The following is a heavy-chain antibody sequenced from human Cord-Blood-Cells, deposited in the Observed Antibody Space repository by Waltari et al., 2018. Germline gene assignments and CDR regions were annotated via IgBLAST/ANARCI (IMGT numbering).Heavy chain of an antibody. D-gene: IGHD6-19*01. Sequence: QVQLQQWGAGLLKPSETLSLTCAVYGGSFSGYYWSWIRQPPGKGLEWIGEINHSGRTNYNPSLKSRVTISVDTSKNQFSLKLSSVTAADTAVYYCARLAVAGTGDAFDIWGQGTMVTDSS. CDR3: ARLAVAGTGDAFDI. V-gene: IGHV4-34*01. CDR1: GGSFSGYY. CDR2: INHSGRT. J-gene: IGHJ3*02.